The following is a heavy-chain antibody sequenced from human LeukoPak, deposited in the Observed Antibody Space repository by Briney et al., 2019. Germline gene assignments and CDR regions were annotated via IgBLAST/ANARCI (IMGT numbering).Heavy chain of an antibody. V-gene: IGHV1-24*01. J-gene: IGHJ4*02. Sequence: ASVKVSCKVPGYTLTELSMHWVRQAPGKGLEWMGGFDPEDGETIYAQKFQGRVTMTEDTSTDTAYMELSSLRSEDTAVYYCATGDSDETFRFDYWGQGTLVTVSS. CDR2: FDPEDGET. D-gene: IGHD3-16*01. CDR1: GYTLTELS. CDR3: ATGDSDETFRFDY.